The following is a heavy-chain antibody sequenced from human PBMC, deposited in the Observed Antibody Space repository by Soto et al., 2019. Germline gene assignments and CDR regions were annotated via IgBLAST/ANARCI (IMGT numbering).Heavy chain of an antibody. V-gene: IGHV4-4*02. CDR3: ARGGYSYGSNWFDP. Sequence: PSETLSLTCAVSGGSISSSNWWSCVRQPPGKGLEWIGEIYHSGSTNYNPSLKSRVTISVDKSKNQFSLKLSSVTAADTAVYYCARGGYSYGSNWFDPWGQGTLVTVSS. D-gene: IGHD5-18*01. CDR2: IYHSGST. J-gene: IGHJ5*02. CDR1: GGSISSSNW.